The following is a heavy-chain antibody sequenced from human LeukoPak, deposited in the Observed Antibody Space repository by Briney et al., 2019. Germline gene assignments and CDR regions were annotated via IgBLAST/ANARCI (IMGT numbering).Heavy chain of an antibody. CDR3: ARGAEWLVPDY. V-gene: IGHV3-30*04. CDR1: GFTFSSYA. Sequence: GRSLRLSCAASGFTFSSYAMHWVRQAPGKGLEWVAVISYDGSNKYYVDSVKGRFTISRDNSKNTLYLQMNSLRAEDTAVYYCARGAEWLVPDYWGQGTLVTVSS. D-gene: IGHD6-19*01. CDR2: ISYDGSNK. J-gene: IGHJ4*02.